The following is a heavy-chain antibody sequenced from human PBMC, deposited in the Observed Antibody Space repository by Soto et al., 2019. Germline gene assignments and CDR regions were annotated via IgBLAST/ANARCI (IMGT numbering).Heavy chain of an antibody. CDR1: GFTFSRVS. D-gene: IGHD1-1*01. J-gene: IGHJ4*02. V-gene: IGHV3-21*01. CDR2: ISSASSET. CDR3: ATAGNYRFDN. Sequence: VGSLRLSCEASGFTFSRVSMNWVRQVPGKGLEWVASISSASSETWYSDSVKGRFTISRDNAKNTLYLQMNILRVEDTAVYFCATAGNYRFDNWGLGTLVTVSS.